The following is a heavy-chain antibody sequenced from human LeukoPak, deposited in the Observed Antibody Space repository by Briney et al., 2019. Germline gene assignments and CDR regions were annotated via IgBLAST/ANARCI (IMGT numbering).Heavy chain of an antibody. Sequence: SGPTLVNPTQTLTLTCTFSGFSLSTSGVGVGWIRQPPGKALEWLALIYWNDDKRYSPSLKGRLTITKDTSKNQVVLTMTSMDPADTATYYCAHRSLEIISSSWYAFDYWGQGTLVTVSS. CDR1: GFSLSTSGVG. CDR3: AHRSLEIISSSWYAFDY. J-gene: IGHJ4*02. CDR2: IYWNDDK. V-gene: IGHV2-5*01. D-gene: IGHD6-13*01.